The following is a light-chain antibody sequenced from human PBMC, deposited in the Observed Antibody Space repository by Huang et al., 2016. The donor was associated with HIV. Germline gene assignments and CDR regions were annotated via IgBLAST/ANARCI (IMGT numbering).Light chain of an antibody. J-gene: IGKJ4*01. CDR2: DTS. CDR3: QQRSSGVT. Sequence: IVLTQSPATLAWYPGERVTLSCRASQSVGNYIAWYQQHPGQSHKLLIYDTSNRATGTPVRFSGSGSGTDFTLTISSRESEDFAVYYCQQRSSGVTFGGGTKVQVK. V-gene: IGKV3-11*01. CDR1: QSVGNY.